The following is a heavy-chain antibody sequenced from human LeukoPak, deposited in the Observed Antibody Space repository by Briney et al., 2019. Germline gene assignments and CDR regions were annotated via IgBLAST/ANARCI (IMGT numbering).Heavy chain of an antibody. CDR3: ARGHVTMVRGDLDY. D-gene: IGHD3-10*01. V-gene: IGHV4-34*01. CDR1: GGSFSGYY. CDR2: INHSGST. J-gene: IGHJ4*02. Sequence: SETLSLTCAVYGGSFSGYYWSWIRQPPGKGLEWIGEINHSGSTNYNPSLKSRVTISVDTSKNQFSLKLSSVTAADTAVYYCARGHVTMVRGDLDYWGQGTLVTVSS.